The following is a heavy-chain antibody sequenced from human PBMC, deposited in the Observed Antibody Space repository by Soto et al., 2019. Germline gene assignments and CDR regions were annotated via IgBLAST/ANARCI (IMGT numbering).Heavy chain of an antibody. CDR2: IVPFFGTP. D-gene: IGHD5-18*01. Sequence: SVNVSCKASGGTFGTYGISWVRQAPGQGLEWMGGIVPFFGTPDYAENLQGRVTITADESTSTAYMELSSLRSGDTAVYYCASANQAAMITNYYDAMDVWGQGKTVTVS. CDR3: ASANQAAMITNYYDAMDV. V-gene: IGHV1-69*01. J-gene: IGHJ6*02. CDR1: GGTFGTYG.